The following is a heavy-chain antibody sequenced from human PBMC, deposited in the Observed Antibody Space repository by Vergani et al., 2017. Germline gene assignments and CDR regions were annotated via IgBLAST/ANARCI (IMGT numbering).Heavy chain of an antibody. CDR2: IFQSGSP. J-gene: IGHJ5*02. Sequence: QLQLQESGSGLVKPSQTLSLNCAASGGSISSGAFSWGWIRQPPGRGLQWIGHIFQSGSPDYTASLKSRVNISLDKSKNHFSLSLSSVTAADTAVYYCARGGSGSYLWTGSWGQGTLVTVSS. CDR1: GGSISSGAFS. V-gene: IGHV4-30-2*01. D-gene: IGHD1-26*01. CDR3: ARGGSGSYLWTGS.